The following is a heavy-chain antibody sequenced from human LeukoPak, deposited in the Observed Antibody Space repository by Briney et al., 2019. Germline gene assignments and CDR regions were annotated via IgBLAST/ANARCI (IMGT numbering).Heavy chain of an antibody. CDR3: ARDRYSSSSGIWAPYYYSGMDV. J-gene: IGHJ6*02. CDR1: GGSVSSGSYY. D-gene: IGHD6-6*01. Sequence: SEMLSLTCTVSGGSVSSGSYYWSWIRRPPGKGLEWIGYIYYSGSTNYNPSLKSRVTIQVDTSLQQFSLKLSSVTAADTAVYYCARDRYSSSSGIWAPYYYSGMDVWVQGTTATVPS. CDR2: IYYSGST. V-gene: IGHV4-61*01.